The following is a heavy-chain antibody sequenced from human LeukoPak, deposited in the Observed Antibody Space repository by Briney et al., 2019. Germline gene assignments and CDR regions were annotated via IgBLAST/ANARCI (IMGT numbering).Heavy chain of an antibody. CDR2: IIPIFGTA. CDR1: GGTFSSYA. D-gene: IGHD3-22*01. J-gene: IGHJ5*02. Sequence: GASVKVSCKASGGTFSSYAISWVRQAPGQGLEWMGGIIPIFGTANYAQKFQGRVTITADESTSTAYMKLSSLRSEDTAVYYCARDLSYYYDSSGSNWFDPWGQGTLVTVSS. V-gene: IGHV1-69*13. CDR3: ARDLSYYYDSSGSNWFDP.